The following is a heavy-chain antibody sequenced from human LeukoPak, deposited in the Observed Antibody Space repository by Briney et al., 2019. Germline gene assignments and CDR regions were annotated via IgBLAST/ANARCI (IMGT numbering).Heavy chain of an antibody. CDR3: ARESIAAAGHALDY. CDR2: ISYDGSNK. D-gene: IGHD6-13*01. CDR1: GFTFSSYA. J-gene: IGHJ4*02. Sequence: QSGGSLRLSCAASGFTFSSYAMHWVRQAPGKGLEWVAVISYDGSNKYYADSVKGRFTISRDNSKNTLYLQMNSLRAEDTAVYYCARESIAAAGHALDYWGQGTPVTVSS. V-gene: IGHV3-30*04.